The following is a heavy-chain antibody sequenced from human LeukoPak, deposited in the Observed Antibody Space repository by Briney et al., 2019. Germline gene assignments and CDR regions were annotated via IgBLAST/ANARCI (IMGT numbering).Heavy chain of an antibody. CDR1: GFTVSSNY. Sequence: GGSLRLSCTASGFTVSSNYMNWARQAPGKGLEWVSVIYSGGATYYADSVKGRFTISRDNSKNTVYLQLNSLRAEDTAIYYCARGYGPDYWGQGTLVTVSS. J-gene: IGHJ4*02. CDR3: ARGYGPDY. CDR2: IYSGGAT. D-gene: IGHD2-15*01. V-gene: IGHV3-53*01.